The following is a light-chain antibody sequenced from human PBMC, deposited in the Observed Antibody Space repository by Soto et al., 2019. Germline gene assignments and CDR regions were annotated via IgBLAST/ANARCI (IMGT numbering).Light chain of an antibody. CDR2: EVS. Sequence: QSALTQPASVSGSPGQSITISCTGTSSDVGGYNYVSWYQQHPGKAPKLMIYEVSNRPSGVSNRFSGSKSGNTASLTISGLQAEDEADYYFSSYTSSSTPWVFGGVTQLTVL. J-gene: IGLJ3*02. CDR3: SSYTSSSTPWV. V-gene: IGLV2-14*01. CDR1: SSDVGGYNY.